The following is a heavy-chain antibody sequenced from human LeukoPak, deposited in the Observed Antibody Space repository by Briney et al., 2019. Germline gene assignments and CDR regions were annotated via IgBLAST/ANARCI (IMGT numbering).Heavy chain of an antibody. Sequence: GGSLRLSCAASGFTFSSYSMNWVRQAPGKGLEWVSYISSSSSTIYYADSVKGRFTISRDNAKNSLYLQMNSLRAEDTAVYYCARALYSGGYGFDYWGQGTLVTVPS. D-gene: IGHD1-26*01. J-gene: IGHJ4*02. CDR1: GFTFSSYS. CDR3: ARALYSGGYGFDY. V-gene: IGHV3-48*01. CDR2: ISSSSSTI.